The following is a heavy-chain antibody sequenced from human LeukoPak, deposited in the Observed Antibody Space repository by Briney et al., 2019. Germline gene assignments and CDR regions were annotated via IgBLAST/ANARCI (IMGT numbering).Heavy chain of an antibody. CDR2: ISSSSSPI. J-gene: IGHJ4*02. CDR3: ARDPGDY. CDR1: GFTFSSYA. D-gene: IGHD3-10*01. Sequence: GGSLRLSCAASGFTFSSYAMGWVRQAPGKGLEWVSYISSSSSPIYYADSVKVRFTISRDNAKNSLYLQMNSLRDDDTAVYYCARDPGDYWGQGTLVTVSS. V-gene: IGHV3-48*02.